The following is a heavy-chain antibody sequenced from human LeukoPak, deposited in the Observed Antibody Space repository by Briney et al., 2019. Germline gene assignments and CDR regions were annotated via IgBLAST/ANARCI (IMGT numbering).Heavy chain of an antibody. Sequence: GGSLRLSCAASGFTFSSYSMNWVRQAPGKGLEWVSSISSSSSYIYYADSVKGRFTISRDNAKNSLYLQMNSLRAEDTAVYYCERASDYSVFGGVFYMDASLDYWGQGTLVTVSS. D-gene: IGHD3-3*01. J-gene: IGHJ4*02. CDR2: ISSSSSYI. V-gene: IGHV3-21*01. CDR1: GFTFSSYS. CDR3: ERASDYSVFGGVFYMDASLDY.